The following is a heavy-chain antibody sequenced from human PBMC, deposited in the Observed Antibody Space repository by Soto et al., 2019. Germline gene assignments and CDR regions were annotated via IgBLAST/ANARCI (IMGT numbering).Heavy chain of an antibody. CDR3: ARVLARIAVAGTDAFDI. J-gene: IGHJ3*02. D-gene: IGHD6-19*01. V-gene: IGHV3-74*01. CDR2: INSDGSST. Sequence: GGSLRLSCAASGFTISSYWMHWVRQAPGKGLVWVSRINSDGSSTSYADSVKGRFTISRDNAKNTLYLQMNSLRAEDTAVYYCARVLARIAVAGTDAFDIWGQGTMVTVSS. CDR1: GFTISSYW.